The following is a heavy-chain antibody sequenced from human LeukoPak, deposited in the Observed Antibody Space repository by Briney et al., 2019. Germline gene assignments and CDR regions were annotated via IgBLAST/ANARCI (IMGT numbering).Heavy chain of an antibody. CDR2: IYCSGST. CDR1: GGSISSGGYY. D-gene: IGHD3-9*01. V-gene: IGHV4-31*03. Sequence: SETLSLTCTVSGGSISSGGYYWSWIRQHPGTGLEWIGYIYCSGSTHYNPSLKSRVTISVDTSKNQFSLKLSSVTAADTAAYYCARDMTDWWFDPWGQGTLVTVSS. CDR3: ARDMTDWWFDP. J-gene: IGHJ5*02.